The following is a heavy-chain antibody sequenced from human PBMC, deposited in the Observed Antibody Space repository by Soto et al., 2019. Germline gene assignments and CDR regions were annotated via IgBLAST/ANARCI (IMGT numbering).Heavy chain of an antibody. D-gene: IGHD6-13*01. V-gene: IGHV3-30*18. CDR3: AKDQHSSSWYIGY. Sequence: QVQLVESGGGVVQPGRSLRLSCAASGFTFSSYGMHWVRQAPGEGLEWVAVISYDGSNKYYADSVKGRFTISRDNSKNTLYLQMNSLRAEDTAVYYCAKDQHSSSWYIGYWGQGTLVTVSS. CDR2: ISYDGSNK. J-gene: IGHJ4*02. CDR1: GFTFSSYG.